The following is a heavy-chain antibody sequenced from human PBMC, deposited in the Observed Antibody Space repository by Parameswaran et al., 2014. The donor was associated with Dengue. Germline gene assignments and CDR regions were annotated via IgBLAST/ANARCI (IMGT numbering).Heavy chain of an antibody. CDR3: ARHIDSTGQDAFDI. D-gene: IGHD3-22*01. CDR2: IYPVDSET. Sequence: VRQAPGKGLEWMGIIYPVDSETKYSPSFQGRVTISADRSISTAYLQWSSLRASDTAMYYCARHIDSTGQDAFDIWGQGTMVTVS. J-gene: IGHJ3*02. V-gene: IGHV5-51*01.